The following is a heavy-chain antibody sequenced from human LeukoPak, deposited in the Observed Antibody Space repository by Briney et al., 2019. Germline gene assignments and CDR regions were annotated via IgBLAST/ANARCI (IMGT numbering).Heavy chain of an antibody. CDR1: GGSISTYY. V-gene: IGHV4-59*08. D-gene: IGHD6-19*01. CDR3: ARPVAGTVHAFDI. Sequence: PSETLSLTCTVSGGSISTYYWSWIRQPPGKGLEWIGYIYYSGSTNYNPSLKRRVTISVDTSKNQFSLKLSSVTAADTAVFYCARPVAGTVHAFDIWGQGTMVTVSS. J-gene: IGHJ3*02. CDR2: IYYSGST.